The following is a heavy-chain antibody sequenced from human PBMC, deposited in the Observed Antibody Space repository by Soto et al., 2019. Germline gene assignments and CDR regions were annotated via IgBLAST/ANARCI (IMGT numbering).Heavy chain of an antibody. CDR3: ARAPLHIAVRPMSYFDY. D-gene: IGHD6-19*01. J-gene: IGHJ4*02. CDR1: VVSFTNYY. CDR2: INHSGSI. Sequence: PSETLSLTCAVYVVSFTNYYWSCIRHPPGKGLEWIGEINHSGSINYNPSLKSRVTMSIDTSKNQFSLKVNSVTAADTAVYYCARAPLHIAVRPMSYFDYWGQATLVTVSS. V-gene: IGHV4-34*01.